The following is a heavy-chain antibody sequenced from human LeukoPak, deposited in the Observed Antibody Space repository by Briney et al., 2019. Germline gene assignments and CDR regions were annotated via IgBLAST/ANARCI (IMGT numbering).Heavy chain of an antibody. D-gene: IGHD3-22*01. CDR3: ARADYYDSSGYTLSYYYYGMDV. Sequence: GGSLRLSCAASGFTFDDYAMHWVRQAPGKGLVWVSRINSDGSSTSYADSVKGRFTISRDNAKNTLYLQMNSLRAEDTAVYYCARADYYDSSGYTLSYYYYGMDVWGQGTTVTVSS. V-gene: IGHV3-74*01. J-gene: IGHJ6*02. CDR1: GFTFDDYA. CDR2: INSDGSST.